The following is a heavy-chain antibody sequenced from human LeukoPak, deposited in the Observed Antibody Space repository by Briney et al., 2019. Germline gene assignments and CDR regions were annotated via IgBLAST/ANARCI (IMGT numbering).Heavy chain of an antibody. CDR3: ARVTIFGVVPFDI. Sequence: MASETLSLTCAVYGGSFSGYYWSWIRQPPGKGLEWIGEINHSGSTNYNPSLKSRVTVSVDTSKNQFSLKLSSVTAADTAVYYCARVTIFGVVPFDIWGQGTMVTVSS. D-gene: IGHD3-3*01. J-gene: IGHJ3*02. CDR1: GGSFSGYY. V-gene: IGHV4-34*01. CDR2: INHSGST.